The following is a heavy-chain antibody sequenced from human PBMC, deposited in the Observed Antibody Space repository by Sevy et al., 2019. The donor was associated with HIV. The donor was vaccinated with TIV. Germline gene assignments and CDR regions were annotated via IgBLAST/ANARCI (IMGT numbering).Heavy chain of an antibody. CDR1: GYTFTSYG. CDR2: ISAHNGNA. J-gene: IGHJ4*02. Sequence: ASVKVSCKASGYTFTSYGITWVRQAPGQGLEWMGWISAHNGNAHYAQNFQDRVTMTTDTSTGTVYMELRSLRSDDTAVYYCARDLAIAVAAPDSWGQGTLVTVSS. V-gene: IGHV1-18*04. CDR3: ARDLAIAVAAPDS. D-gene: IGHD6-19*01.